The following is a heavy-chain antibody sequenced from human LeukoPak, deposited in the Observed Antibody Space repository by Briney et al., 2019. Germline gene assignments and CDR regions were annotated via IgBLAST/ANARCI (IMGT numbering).Heavy chain of an antibody. V-gene: IGHV4-59*01. CDR3: ARVFFSGDSSSWSNRKAVGYYYYMDV. CDR1: GGSISSYY. D-gene: IGHD6-13*01. CDR2: IYYSGST. Sequence: SSETLSLTCTVSGGSISSYYWSWIRQPPGKGLEWIGYIYYSGSTNYNPSLKSRVTISVDTSKNQFSLKLSSVTAADTAVYYCARVFFSGDSSSWSNRKAVGYYYYMDVWGKGTTVTVSS. J-gene: IGHJ6*03.